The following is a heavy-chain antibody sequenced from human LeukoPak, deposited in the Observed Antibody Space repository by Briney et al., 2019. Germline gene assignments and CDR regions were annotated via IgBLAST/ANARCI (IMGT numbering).Heavy chain of an antibody. CDR1: XDSIXNXX. J-gene: IGHJ4*02. V-gene: IGHV4-59*08. CDR3: ATILGIYSGSWSAFQT. CDR2: IYSSGST. Sequence: LXXXXTVXXDSIXNXXWSWIRXPPGXXLEXXXXIYSSGSTNYNPSLKSRVTISVDTSKNQFSLRLSSVTAADTAVYYCATILGIYSGSWSAFQTWGQGTLVTVSS. D-gene: IGHD6-13*01.